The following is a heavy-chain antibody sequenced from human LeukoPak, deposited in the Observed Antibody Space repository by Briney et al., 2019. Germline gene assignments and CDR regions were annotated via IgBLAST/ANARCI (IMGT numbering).Heavy chain of an antibody. J-gene: IGHJ5*02. V-gene: IGHV3-9*01. CDR3: ALCNETRDWFDP. Sequence: GGSLRLSCAASGFTFDDYAMHGVRQAPGKGLEWVSGISWNSGSIGYADSVKGRFTISRDNAKNSLYLQMNSLRAEDTALYYCALCNETRDWFDPWGQGTLVTVSS. CDR2: ISWNSGSI. CDR1: GFTFDDYA.